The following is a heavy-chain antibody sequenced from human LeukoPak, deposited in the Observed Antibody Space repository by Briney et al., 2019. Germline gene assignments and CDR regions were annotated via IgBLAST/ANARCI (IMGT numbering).Heavy chain of an antibody. CDR2: ITSSRIYI. V-gene: IGHV3-21*01. J-gene: IGHJ6*03. D-gene: IGHD5-18*01. Sequence: GGSLRLSCAASGFTFSTYSMNWVRQAPGKGLEWVSAITSSRIYIYYADSVKGRFTISRDNAKNSLYLQMNSLRAEDTAVYYCARGDTAVYYYYYYMDVWGKGTTVTVSS. CDR1: GFTFSTYS. CDR3: ARGDTAVYYYYYYMDV.